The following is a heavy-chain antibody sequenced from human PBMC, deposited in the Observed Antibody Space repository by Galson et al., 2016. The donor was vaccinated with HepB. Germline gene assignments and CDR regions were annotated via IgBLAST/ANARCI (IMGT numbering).Heavy chain of an antibody. D-gene: IGHD2-2*01. CDR3: ARVGGSRRSRALVD. J-gene: IGHJ4*02. V-gene: IGHV1-18*01. CDR1: GYTLTTYA. Sequence: SVKVSCKASGYTLTTYAISWVRQAPGQGLEWMGWISIDNGNTNYAQRLQDRVTMTTDTSTSTAYMELRILRSDDTAVYYCARVGGSRRSRALVDGGQGTRVTVAS. CDR2: ISIDNGNT.